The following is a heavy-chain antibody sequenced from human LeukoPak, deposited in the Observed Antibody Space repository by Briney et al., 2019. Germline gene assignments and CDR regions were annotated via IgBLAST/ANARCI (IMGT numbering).Heavy chain of an antibody. J-gene: IGHJ4*02. CDR2: IYYSGST. CDR3: ARTGSTVTMLYPFDH. D-gene: IGHD4-17*01. CDR1: GGSIRSYY. Sequence: SETLSLTCTVSGGSIRSYYWSWIRQPPGKGLEWIGYIYYSGSTNYNPSLKSRVSISVDTSKNQFSLKLSSVTAADTAVYYCARTGSTVTMLYPFDHWGQGTLVTASS. V-gene: IGHV4-59*01.